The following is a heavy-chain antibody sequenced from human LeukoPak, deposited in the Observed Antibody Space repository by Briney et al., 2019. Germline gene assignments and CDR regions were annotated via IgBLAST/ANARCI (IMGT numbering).Heavy chain of an antibody. Sequence: PSETLSLTCTVSGGSISSSSYYWGWIRQPPGKGPEWIGSIYYSGSTYYNPSLKSRVTISVDTSKTQFSLKLSSVTAADTAVYYCARRSLKGWFDPWGQGTLVTVSS. CDR3: ARRSLKGWFDP. CDR2: IYYSGST. CDR1: GGSISSSSYY. V-gene: IGHV4-39*01. J-gene: IGHJ5*02.